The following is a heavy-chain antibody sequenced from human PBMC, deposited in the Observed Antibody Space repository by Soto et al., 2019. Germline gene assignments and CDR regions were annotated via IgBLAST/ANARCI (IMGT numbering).Heavy chain of an antibody. CDR2: VSGRGGSK. Sequence: VQLLESGGGLVQPGGSLRLACTASGFTFNHYAMTWVRQAPGRGLEWVASVSGRGGSKKYADSVKGRFIISRDNSNNTLYLQMDRLGGEDTAVYYCAKDSTVTTSLYFYYYGFDVWGQGTTVTVSS. J-gene: IGHJ6*01. CDR1: GFTFNHYA. V-gene: IGHV3-23*01. D-gene: IGHD4-17*01. CDR3: AKDSTVTTSLYFYYYGFDV.